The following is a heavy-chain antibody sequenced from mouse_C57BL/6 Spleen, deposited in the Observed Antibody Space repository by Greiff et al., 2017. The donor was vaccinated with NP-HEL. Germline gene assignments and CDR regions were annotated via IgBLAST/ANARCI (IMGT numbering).Heavy chain of an antibody. CDR2: INPSNGGT. D-gene: IGHD1-1*01. J-gene: IGHJ1*03. CDR3: ARYITTVVGTGYFDV. CDR1: GYTFTSYW. Sequence: QVQLKQPGTELVKPGASVKLSCKASGYTFTSYWMHWVKQRPGQGLEWIGNINPSNGGTNYNEKFKSKATLTVDKSSSTAYMQLSSLTSEDSAVYYCARYITTVVGTGYFDVWGTGTTVTVSS. V-gene: IGHV1-53*01.